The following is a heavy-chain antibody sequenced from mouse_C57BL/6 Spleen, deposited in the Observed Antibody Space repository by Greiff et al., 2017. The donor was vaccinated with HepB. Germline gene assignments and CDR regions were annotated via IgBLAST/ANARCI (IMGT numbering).Heavy chain of an antibody. CDR1: GYSITSGYY. J-gene: IGHJ4*01. Sequence: DVKLQESGPGLVKPSPSLSLTCSVTGYSITSGYYWNWIRQFPGNKLEWMGYISYDGSNNYNPSLKNRISITRDTSKNQFFLKLNSVTTEDTATYYCARGTYGSSYDYAMDYWGQGTSVTVSS. D-gene: IGHD1-1*01. CDR3: ARGTYGSSYDYAMDY. V-gene: IGHV3-6*01. CDR2: ISYDGSN.